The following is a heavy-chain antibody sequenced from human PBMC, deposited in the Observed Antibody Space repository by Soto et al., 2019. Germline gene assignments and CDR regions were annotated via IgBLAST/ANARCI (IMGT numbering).Heavy chain of an antibody. CDR3: TTDSDYYGSGKIDY. CDR1: GFTFINAW. J-gene: IGHJ4*02. D-gene: IGHD3-10*01. Sequence: GGSLRLSCASSGFTFINAWMSWVRQAPGKGLEWVGRIKSKTDGGTTDYAAPVKGRFTISRDDSKNTLYLQMNSLKTEDTAVYYCTTDSDYYGSGKIDYWGQGTLVTVSS. CDR2: IKSKTDGGTT. V-gene: IGHV3-15*01.